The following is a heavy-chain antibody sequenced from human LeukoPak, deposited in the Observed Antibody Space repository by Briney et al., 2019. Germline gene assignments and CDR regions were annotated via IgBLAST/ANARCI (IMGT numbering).Heavy chain of an antibody. J-gene: IGHJ4*02. CDR2: IYYSGST. CDR1: GGSISSYY. Sequence: SETLSLTCTVSGGSISSYYWSWIRQPPGEGLEWIGYIYYSGSTNYNPSLKSRVTISVDTSKNQFSLKLSSVTAADTAVYYCARESRYYYDSSGYHAYYFDYWGQGTLVTVSS. D-gene: IGHD3-22*01. V-gene: IGHV4-59*01. CDR3: ARESRYYYDSSGYHAYYFDY.